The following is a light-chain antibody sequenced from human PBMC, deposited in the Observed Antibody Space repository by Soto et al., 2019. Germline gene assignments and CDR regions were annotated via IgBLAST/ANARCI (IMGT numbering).Light chain of an antibody. CDR3: QSYYSSLSGYV. Sequence: QSVLTQPPSVSGAPGQRVTISCTGSSSNIWAGYDVHWYQQLPGTAPKLLIYGNSNRPSGVPDRFSGSKSGTSASLAITGLQAEDEADYYCQSYYSSLSGYVFGTGTKVTVL. J-gene: IGLJ1*01. CDR2: GNS. CDR1: SSNIWAGYD. V-gene: IGLV1-40*01.